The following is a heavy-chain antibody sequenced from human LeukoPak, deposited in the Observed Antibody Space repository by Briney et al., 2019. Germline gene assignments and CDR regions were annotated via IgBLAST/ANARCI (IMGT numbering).Heavy chain of an antibody. D-gene: IGHD6-19*01. CDR3: ARLVAGYYFDY. CDR1: GYSISSGYY. V-gene: IGHV4-38-2*01. Sequence: SETLSLTCAVSGYSISSGYYWGWIRQPPGKGLEWIGSIYHSGSTYYKPSLKSRVTISVDTSKNQFSLKLNSVTAADTAVYYCARLVAGYYFDYWGQGTLVTVSS. CDR2: IYHSGST. J-gene: IGHJ4*02.